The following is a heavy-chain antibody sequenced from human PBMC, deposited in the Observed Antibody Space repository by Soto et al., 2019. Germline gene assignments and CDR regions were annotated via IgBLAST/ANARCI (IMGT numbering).Heavy chain of an antibody. Sequence: QITLNESGPTLVKPTQTLTLTCTFSGFSLSTRDVGVGWIRQPPGEALEWLGVVYWDDSKTYSPSLESRLTITKDTSKNQVVLRMTKMDPVDTAPYYCAHCRGGVASFWGQCTLVTVSS. D-gene: IGHD2-2*01. V-gene: IGHV2-5*02. CDR1: GFSLSTRDVG. CDR2: VYWDDSK. CDR3: AHCRGGVASF. J-gene: IGHJ1*01.